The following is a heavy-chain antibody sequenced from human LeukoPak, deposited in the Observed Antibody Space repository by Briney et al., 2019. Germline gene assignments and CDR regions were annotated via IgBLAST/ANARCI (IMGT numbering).Heavy chain of an antibody. Sequence: GGSPRLSCAASGFTFSSYSMNWVRQAPGKGLEWVSSISSSSSYIYYADSVKGRFTISRDNAKNSLYLQMNSLRAEDTAVYYCAKDGIAAAPVGGFDYWGQGTLVTVSS. CDR3: AKDGIAAAPVGGFDY. D-gene: IGHD6-13*01. CDR2: ISSSSSYI. V-gene: IGHV3-21*04. CDR1: GFTFSSYS. J-gene: IGHJ4*02.